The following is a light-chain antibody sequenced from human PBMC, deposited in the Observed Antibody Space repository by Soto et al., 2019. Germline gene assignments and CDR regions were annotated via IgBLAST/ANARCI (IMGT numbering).Light chain of an antibody. J-gene: IGKJ2*01. CDR1: QSVSNNY. CDR3: QQYGSSPDT. CDR2: GAS. V-gene: IGKV3-20*01. Sequence: EIVLTQSPVTLSLSPGERATLSCRASQSVSNNYLAWYQQKPGQAPRLLIYGASSRATGIPDRFSGSGSGTDFTLTISRLEPEDFAVYYCQQYGSSPDTFGQGTK.